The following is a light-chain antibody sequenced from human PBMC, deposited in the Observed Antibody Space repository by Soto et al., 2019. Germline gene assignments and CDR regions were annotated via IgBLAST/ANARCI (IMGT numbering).Light chain of an antibody. Sequence: QSALTQPASVSGSPGQSITISCSGTNSDVGGYNYVSWYQQHPGKAPKLMIYDVSYRPSGISNRFSGSKSDNTASLTISGLQAEDEADYYCSSYTTSSLYVFGTGTKDTVL. J-gene: IGLJ1*01. V-gene: IGLV2-14*01. CDR3: SSYTTSSLYV. CDR2: DVS. CDR1: NSDVGGYNY.